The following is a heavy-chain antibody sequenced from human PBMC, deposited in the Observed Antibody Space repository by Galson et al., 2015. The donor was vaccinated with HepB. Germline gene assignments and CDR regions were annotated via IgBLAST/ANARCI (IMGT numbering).Heavy chain of an antibody. J-gene: IGHJ6*03. CDR1: GDTFITYY. CDR2: TNPSGDST. Sequence: SVKVSCKASGDTFITYYTHWVRQAPGQGLEWMGITNPSGDSTHYARKFQDRFTMTKDASTGTVYMELSSLTSDDTAVYYCTTVAIPPFGGHAYYHMDVWGEGTTVIVS. D-gene: IGHD2-21*01. V-gene: IGHV1-46*03. CDR3: TTVAIPPFGGHAYYHMDV.